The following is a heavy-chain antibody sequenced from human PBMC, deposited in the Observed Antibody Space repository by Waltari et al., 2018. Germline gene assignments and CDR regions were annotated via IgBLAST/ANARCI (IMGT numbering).Heavy chain of an antibody. J-gene: IGHJ6*02. D-gene: IGHD4-17*01. CDR3: ARDLGYGDYYYYYGMDV. CDR2: ISSSSSYI. Sequence: EVQLVESGGGLVKPGGSLRLSCAASGFTFSSYSMNWVGQAPGKGLEWVSSISSSSSYIYYADSVKGRFTISRDNAKNSLYLQMNSLRAEDTAVYYCARDLGYGDYYYYYGMDVWGQGTTVTVSS. CDR1: GFTFSSYS. V-gene: IGHV3-21*01.